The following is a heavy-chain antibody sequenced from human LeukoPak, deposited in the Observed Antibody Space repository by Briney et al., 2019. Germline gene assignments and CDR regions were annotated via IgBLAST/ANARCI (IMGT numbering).Heavy chain of an antibody. J-gene: IGHJ4*02. CDR2: INHSGST. CDR1: GESFSGYY. D-gene: IGHD5-18*01. V-gene: IGHV4-34*01. CDR3: ARRGRCGYDY. Sequence: SETLSLTCAVYGESFSGYYWSWIRQSPGKGLEWIGEINHSGSTNYNPSLKSRVTISVDTFKNQFSLKLSSVTAADTAVYYCARRGRCGYDYWGQGTLLTVSS.